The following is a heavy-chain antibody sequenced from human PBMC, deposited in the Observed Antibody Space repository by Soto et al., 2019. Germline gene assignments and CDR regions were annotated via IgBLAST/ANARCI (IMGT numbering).Heavy chain of an antibody. J-gene: IGHJ4*02. V-gene: IGHV3-30*03. CDR1: GFAFSRFG. CDR3: ATDPGAFAGAMRD. Sequence: PGGYLRISCAGSGFAFSRFGMHGVRQAPGKRLEWVACITFNGSKEYYVDSVKGRFAISRNNSMNTLYLQMSSLGPEDTGVYYCATDPGAFAGAMRDWGRGTLVTVSS. D-gene: IGHD3-16*01. CDR2: ITFNGSKE.